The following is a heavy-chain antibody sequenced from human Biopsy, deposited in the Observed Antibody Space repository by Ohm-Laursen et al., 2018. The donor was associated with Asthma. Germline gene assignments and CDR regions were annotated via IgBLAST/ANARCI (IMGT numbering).Heavy chain of an antibody. CDR2: IYFSGST. D-gene: IGHD2-21*01. CDR1: GGSISSGGYY. Sequence: SETLSLTCTVSGGSISSGGYYWSWIRQHPGEGLEWIGYIYFSGSTNYNPSLKSRVTISVDTSKNQFSLRLNSVTAADTAVYYCARGGGAHFQHWGQGTLVTVSS. CDR3: ARGGGAHFQH. V-gene: IGHV4-61*08. J-gene: IGHJ1*01.